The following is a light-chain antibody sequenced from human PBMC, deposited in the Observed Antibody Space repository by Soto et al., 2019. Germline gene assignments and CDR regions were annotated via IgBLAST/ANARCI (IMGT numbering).Light chain of an antibody. J-gene: IGKJ1*01. Sequence: IVLTQSPATISSFPCDRFTLSCRASQYINTTLDWYQHRPGQAPRLLIYQTSLRAAGIPARFSASGSGTDFTITISDVQPEDFALYYCHQRQSWPRTFGQGTKVDIK. V-gene: IGKV3-11*01. CDR1: QYINTT. CDR2: QTS. CDR3: HQRQSWPRT.